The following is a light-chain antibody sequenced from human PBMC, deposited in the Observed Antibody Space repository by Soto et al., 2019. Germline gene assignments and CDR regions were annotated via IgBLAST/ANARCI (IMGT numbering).Light chain of an antibody. CDR1: QSISSY. CDR3: QQSYNTTLS. Sequence: DIQMTQSPSSLSASVGDRVTITCRASQSISSYLNWYQQKPGKAPKLLIYAASSLQSGVPSRFSGSGSGTDFTLTISSLQPEDFATYYCQQSYNTTLSLGPGTKVD. CDR2: AAS. V-gene: IGKV1-39*01. J-gene: IGKJ3*01.